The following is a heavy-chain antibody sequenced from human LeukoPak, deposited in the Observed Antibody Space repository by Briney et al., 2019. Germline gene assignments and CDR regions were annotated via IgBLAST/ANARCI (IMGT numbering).Heavy chain of an antibody. J-gene: IGHJ6*02. CDR3: VRSSGSLNYNYYGMDV. Sequence: GGSLRLSCSASGFSFSTHAMHWVRQAPGKGLEYVSTINSRGGSTYYADSVRGRFTISRDDSKNTLSLQMSSLRPEDTALYYCVRSSGSLNYNYYGMDVWGQGTTITVSS. D-gene: IGHD6-19*01. CDR2: INSRGGST. CDR1: GFSFSTHA. V-gene: IGHV3-64D*06.